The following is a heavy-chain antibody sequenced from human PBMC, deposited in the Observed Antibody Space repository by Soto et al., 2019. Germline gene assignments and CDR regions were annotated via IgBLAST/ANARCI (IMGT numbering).Heavy chain of an antibody. CDR2: IYYSGST. CDR3: ARQAHHDNWFDP. Sequence: SSETLSLTCTVSGGSPSSSGYYWGWIRQPPGKGLEYIGSIYYSGSTYYNPSLKSRVTISVDTSKNYFSLKLRSVTAADTAVYYCARQAHHDNWFDPWGQGTLVTVSS. CDR1: GGSPSSSGYY. J-gene: IGHJ5*02. V-gene: IGHV4-39*01.